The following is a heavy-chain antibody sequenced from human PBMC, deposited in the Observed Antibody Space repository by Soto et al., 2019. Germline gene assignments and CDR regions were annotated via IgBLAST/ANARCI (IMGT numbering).Heavy chain of an antibody. CDR2: ISGSGGST. CDR3: AKAGAYYDSSGYYLPFDY. CDR1: GFTLSSYA. Sequence: GGSLRLSCAASGFTLSSYAMSWVRQAPGKGLEWVSAISGSGGSTYYADSVKGRFTISRDNSKNTLYLQMNSLRAEDTAVYYCAKAGAYYDSSGYYLPFDYWGQGTLVTVSS. V-gene: IGHV3-23*01. J-gene: IGHJ4*02. D-gene: IGHD3-22*01.